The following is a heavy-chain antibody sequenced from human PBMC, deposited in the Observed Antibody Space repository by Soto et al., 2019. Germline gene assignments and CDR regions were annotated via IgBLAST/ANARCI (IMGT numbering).Heavy chain of an antibody. D-gene: IGHD1-26*01. CDR1: GGSISSGGYY. CDR2: IYHSGST. V-gene: IGHV4-31*03. Sequence: SETLSLTCTVSGGSISSGGYYWSWIRQHPGKGLEWIGYIYHSGSTYYNPSLKSRVTISVDTSKNQFPLKMSSLTVADTAVYYCAKWEGLGSDYYYYGLDVWGHGTTVTVSS. J-gene: IGHJ6*02. CDR3: AKWEGLGSDYYYYGLDV.